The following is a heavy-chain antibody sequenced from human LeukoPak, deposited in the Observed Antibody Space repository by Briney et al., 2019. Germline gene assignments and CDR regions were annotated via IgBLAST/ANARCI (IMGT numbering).Heavy chain of an antibody. Sequence: SETLSLTCTVSGGSISGYYLSWIRQPPGKGLEWIGYIYNAENTVYNPSLKSRVTMSLDTSKNQFSLKLTSVTAADTAVYYCARYTQSWLDPWGQGTLVTVSS. CDR3: ARYTQSWLDP. CDR1: GGSISGYY. V-gene: IGHV4-59*01. J-gene: IGHJ5*02. CDR2: IYNAENT.